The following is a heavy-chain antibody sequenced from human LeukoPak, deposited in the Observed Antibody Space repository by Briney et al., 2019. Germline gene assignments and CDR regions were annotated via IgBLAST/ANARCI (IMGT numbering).Heavy chain of an antibody. CDR2: ISAYNGNT. J-gene: IGHJ3*02. CDR1: SYTLTNYG. CDR3: ARDQDPGAFDI. V-gene: IGHV1-18*01. Sequence: ASVKVSCKASSYTLTNYGISWVRQAPGQGLEWMGWISAYNGNTNYAQNLQGRVTMTTDASTNTAYMELRSLRSDDTAVYYCARDQDPGAFDIWGQGTMVTVSS.